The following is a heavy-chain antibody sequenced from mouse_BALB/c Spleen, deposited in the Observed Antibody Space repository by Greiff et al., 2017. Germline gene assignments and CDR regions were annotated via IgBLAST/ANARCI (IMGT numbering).Heavy chain of an antibody. Sequence: EVMLVESGGGLVKPGGSLKLSCAASGFTFSSYAMSWVRQTPENRLEWVAFISSGGSTYYPDSVKGRFTISRDNARNSLYLQMSSLRSEDTAMYYCARGRRYDDAMDYWGQGTSVTVSS. D-gene: IGHD2-14*01. V-gene: IGHV5-6-5*01. J-gene: IGHJ4*01. CDR2: ISSGGST. CDR3: ARGRRYDDAMDY. CDR1: GFTFSSYA.